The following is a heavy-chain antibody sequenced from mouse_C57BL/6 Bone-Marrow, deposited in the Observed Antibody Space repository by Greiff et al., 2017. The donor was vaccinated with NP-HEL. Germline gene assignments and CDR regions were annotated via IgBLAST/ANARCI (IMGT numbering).Heavy chain of an antibody. D-gene: IGHD2-4*01. CDR1: GFTFSDYY. J-gene: IGHJ4*01. CDR2: INYDGSST. CDR3: ARERGLRRRTYAMDY. V-gene: IGHV5-16*01. Sequence: EVKLMESEGGLVQPGSSMKLSCTTSGFTFSDYYMAWVRQVPEKGLDWVANINYDGSSTYYLDSLKSRFIISRDNAKNILYLQMSSLKSEDTATYYCARERGLRRRTYAMDYWGQGTSVTVSS.